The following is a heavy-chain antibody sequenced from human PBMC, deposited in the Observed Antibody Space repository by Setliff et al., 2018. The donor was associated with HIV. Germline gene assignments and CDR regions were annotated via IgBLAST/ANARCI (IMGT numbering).Heavy chain of an antibody. V-gene: IGHV4-59*08. CDR2: IYYSGST. J-gene: IGHJ4*02. D-gene: IGHD3-16*01. CDR3: ARRTLITGYDY. CDR1: GGSISNYY. Sequence: KTSETLSLTCTVSGGSISNYYWSWIRQPPGKGLEWIGYIYYSGSTNYNPSLKSRVTILVDSSRNQFSLRLSSVTAADTAVYYCARRTLITGYDYWGQGTLVTVSS.